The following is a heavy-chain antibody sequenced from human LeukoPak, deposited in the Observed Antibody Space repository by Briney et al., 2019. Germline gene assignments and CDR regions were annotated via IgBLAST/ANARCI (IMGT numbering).Heavy chain of an antibody. D-gene: IGHD6-19*01. CDR2: ISAYNGNT. CDR1: GYTFTSYG. CDR3: ARDKGSGWYSDY. J-gene: IGHJ4*02. V-gene: IGHV1-18*01. Sequence: ASVKVSCRASGYTFTSYGISWVRQAPGQGLEWMGWISAYNGNTNYAQKLQGSVTMTTDTSTSTAYMELRSLRSDDTAVYYCARDKGSGWYSDYWGQGTLVTVSS.